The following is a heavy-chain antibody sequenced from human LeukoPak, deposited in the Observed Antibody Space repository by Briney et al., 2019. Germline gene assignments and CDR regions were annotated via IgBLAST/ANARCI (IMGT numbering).Heavy chain of an antibody. V-gene: IGHV3-33*08. CDR2: IWYDGNNK. J-gene: IGHJ3*02. CDR1: GFTFSSYG. Sequence: PGGSLRLSCAASGFTFSSYGMHWVRQAPGKGLGWVAVIWYDGNNKYYADSVKGRFTISRDNSKNTLYLQMNSLRAEDTAVYYCARDLGAGLGEAFDIWGQGTMVTVSS. D-gene: IGHD3-16*01. CDR3: ARDLGAGLGEAFDI.